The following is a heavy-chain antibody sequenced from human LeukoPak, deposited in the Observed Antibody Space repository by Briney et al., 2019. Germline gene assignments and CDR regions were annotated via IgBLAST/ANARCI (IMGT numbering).Heavy chain of an antibody. CDR1: GYTFTSYD. J-gene: IGHJ4*02. CDR2: MNPNSGNT. D-gene: IGHD3-10*01. V-gene: IGHV1-8*03. CDR3: YLVGWAVRGVPYYFDY. Sequence: GASVKVSCKASGYTFTSYDINWVRQATGQGLEWMGWMNPNSGNTGYAQKFQGRVTITRNTSISTAYMELSSLRSEDTAVYYCYLVGWAVRGVPYYFDYWGQGTLVTVSS.